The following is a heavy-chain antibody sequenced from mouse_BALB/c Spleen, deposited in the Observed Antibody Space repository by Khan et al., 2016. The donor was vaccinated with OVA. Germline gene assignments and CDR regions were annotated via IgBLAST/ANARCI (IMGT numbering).Heavy chain of an antibody. CDR1: GSTFTSYW. CDR3: ARGYFGNYEFVY. J-gene: IGHJ3*01. Sequence: QVQLQQSGAEVVKPGASVKLSCKTTGSTFTSYWIQWIEQRPGQGLGWIGQIFPGTGTTYYNENFKGKATLTVDTSSSTAYMQLSSLTSEDSAVYFWARGYFGNYEFVYWGQGTLVTGS. CDR2: IFPGTGTT. V-gene: IGHV1S132*01. D-gene: IGHD2-1*01.